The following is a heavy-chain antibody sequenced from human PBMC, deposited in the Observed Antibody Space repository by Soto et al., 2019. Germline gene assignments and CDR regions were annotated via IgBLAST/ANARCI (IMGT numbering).Heavy chain of an antibody. J-gene: IGHJ4*02. Sequence: PGESLKISCKGSGYSFTSYWIGWVRQMPGKGLEWVGIIYPGDSDTRYSPSFQGQVTISADKSISTAYLQWSSLKASDTAMYYCARGGVDYYDSSGSFDYWGQGTLVTVSS. CDR1: GYSFTSYW. V-gene: IGHV5-51*01. CDR2: IYPGDSDT. D-gene: IGHD3-22*01. CDR3: ARGGVDYYDSSGSFDY.